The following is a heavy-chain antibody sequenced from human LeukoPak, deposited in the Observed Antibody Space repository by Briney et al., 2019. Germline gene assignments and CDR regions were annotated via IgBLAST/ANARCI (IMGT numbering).Heavy chain of an antibody. CDR3: ARVNIIGSGSSLYYYYYMDV. V-gene: IGHV3-21*05. Sequence: GGSLRLSCAASGFTFSTYEMNWVRQPPGKGLEWVSYISSSSSYIYYADSVKGRFTISRDNAKNSLYLQMNSLRAEDTAVYYCARVNIIGSGSSLYYYYYMDVWGKGTTVTVSS. CDR2: ISSSSSYI. CDR1: GFTFSTYE. J-gene: IGHJ6*03. D-gene: IGHD3-10*01.